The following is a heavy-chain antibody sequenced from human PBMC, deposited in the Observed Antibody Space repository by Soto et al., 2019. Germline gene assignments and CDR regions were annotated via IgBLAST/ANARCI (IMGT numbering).Heavy chain of an antibody. J-gene: IGHJ4*02. Sequence: GPEVKKPGASVKVSCKASGYTFGNYGLTWVRQAPGQGLEWMGWVSVYSGDTNYAQKFQDRVTMTTATSTSTPYMELRSLISDATAVNSAARANPGCSAVSWAHYGGDYWGQGTLVTVSS. V-gene: IGHV1-18*01. D-gene: IGHD2-15*01. CDR2: VSVYSGDT. CDR3: ARANPGCSAVSWAHYGGDY. CDR1: GYTFGNYG.